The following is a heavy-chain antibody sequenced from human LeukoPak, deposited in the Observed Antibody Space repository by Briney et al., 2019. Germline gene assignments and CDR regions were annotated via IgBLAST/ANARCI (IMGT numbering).Heavy chain of an antibody. J-gene: IGHJ4*02. CDR1: GFTFSSND. Sequence: GGSLRLSCAASGFTFSSNDMTWVRQAPGKGLEWVAFIGEHGGTQYYADSVKGRFTISGDNSKNMLYLQMNSLRADDTALYYCAINPGDYDDFDYWGQGTLVTVSS. V-gene: IGHV3-23*01. CDR2: IGEHGGTQ. CDR3: AINPGDYDDFDY. D-gene: IGHD4-17*01.